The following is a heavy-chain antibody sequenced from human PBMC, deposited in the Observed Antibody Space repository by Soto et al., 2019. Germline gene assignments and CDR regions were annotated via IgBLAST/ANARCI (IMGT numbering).Heavy chain of an antibody. CDR3: ARPAYRGENYYYGMDV. CDR1: GYTFTSYG. J-gene: IGHJ6*02. Sequence: GASVKVSCKASGYTFTSYGISWVRQAPGQGLEWMGWISAYNGNTNYAQKLQGRVTMTTDTSTSTAYMELRSLRSDDTAVYYCARPAYRGENYYYGMDVWGQGTTVTVSS. CDR2: ISAYNGNT. D-gene: IGHD3-10*01. V-gene: IGHV1-18*01.